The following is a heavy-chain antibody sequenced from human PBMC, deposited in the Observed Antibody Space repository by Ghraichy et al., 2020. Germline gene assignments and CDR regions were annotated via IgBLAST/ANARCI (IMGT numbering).Heavy chain of an antibody. CDR3: ARGHYGRLVGYNWFDP. V-gene: IGHV1-18*01. CDR2: ISAYNGNT. CDR1: GYTFTSYG. D-gene: IGHD4-17*01. Sequence: ASVKVSCKASGYTFTSYGISWVRQAPGQGLEWMGWISAYNGNTNYAQKLQGRVTMTTDTSTSTAYMELRSLRSDDTAVYYCARGHYGRLVGYNWFDPWGQGTLVTVSS. J-gene: IGHJ5*02.